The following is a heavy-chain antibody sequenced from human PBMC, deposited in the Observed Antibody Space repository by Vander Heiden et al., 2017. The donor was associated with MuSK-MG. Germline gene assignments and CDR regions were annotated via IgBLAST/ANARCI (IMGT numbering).Heavy chain of an antibody. J-gene: IGHJ4*02. CDR1: GGSFSRYY. D-gene: IGHD2-15*01. CDR2: INQSGST. V-gene: IGHV4-34*01. CDR3: AVLRRDGLVI. Sequence: QVQLQQRGAGLLKPSETLSLTCAVSGGSFSRYYWSWIRQPPGKGLEWIGEINQSGSTNYNPSLKSRVTISVDTSKNQFSLKLSSVTAADTAVYYCAVLRRDGLVIWGQGTLVTVSS.